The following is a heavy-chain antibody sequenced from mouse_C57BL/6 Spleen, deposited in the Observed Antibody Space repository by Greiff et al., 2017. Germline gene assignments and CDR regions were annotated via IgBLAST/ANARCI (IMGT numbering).Heavy chain of an antibody. CDR3: VRPYDYGGGFAY. CDR2: IRSKSNNYAT. J-gene: IGHJ3*01. V-gene: IGHV10-1*01. D-gene: IGHD2-4*01. CDR1: GFSFNTYA. Sequence: VQLKESGGGLVQPKGSLKLSCAASGFSFNTYAMNWVRQAPGKGLEWVARIRSKSNNYATYYADSVKDRFTISRDDSESMLYLQMNNLKTEDTAMYYCVRPYDYGGGFAYWGQGTLVTVSA.